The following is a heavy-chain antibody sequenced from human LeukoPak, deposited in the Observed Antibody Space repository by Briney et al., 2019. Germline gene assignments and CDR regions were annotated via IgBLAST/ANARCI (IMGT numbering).Heavy chain of an antibody. V-gene: IGHV3-23*01. D-gene: IGHD6-19*01. J-gene: IGHJ6*02. CDR1: GFIFSSYA. CDR3: GRPTKYWLVRGNGVDV. CDR2: IDAGGGDT. Sequence: GASLRLFCAASGFIFSSYAMTWVRQAPGKGLEWVSSIDAGGGDTYHSDSVKGRFTIARDHSINTLYLQMNSLRADDTAVYYCGRPTKYWLVRGNGVDVWGQGTTVTVSS.